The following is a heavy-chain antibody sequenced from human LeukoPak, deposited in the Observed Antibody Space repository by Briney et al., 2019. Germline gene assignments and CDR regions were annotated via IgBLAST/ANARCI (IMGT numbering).Heavy chain of an antibody. CDR3: AREGSYYDFWSGYYTGSGRGYFDY. D-gene: IGHD3-3*01. CDR1: GYTFTGYY. Sequence: ASVKVSCKASGYTFTGYYMHWVRQAPGQGLEWMGRINPNSGGANYAQKFQGRVTMTRDTSISTAYMELSRLRSDDTAVYYCAREGSYYDFWSGYYTGSGRGYFDYWGQGTLVSVSS. V-gene: IGHV1-2*06. CDR2: INPNSGGA. J-gene: IGHJ4*02.